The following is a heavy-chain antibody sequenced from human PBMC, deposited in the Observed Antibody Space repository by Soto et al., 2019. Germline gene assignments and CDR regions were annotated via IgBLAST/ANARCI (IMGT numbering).Heavy chain of an antibody. CDR3: AKAGDTYYYGSGSPPDY. V-gene: IGHV3-23*01. J-gene: IGHJ4*02. Sequence: EVQLLESGGGLVQPGGSLRLSCAASGFTFSSYAMTWVRQAPGKGLEWVSAISGSGASTSYADSVKGRFTISRDSSKYTLYLQMNSLRAEDTAVYYCAKAGDTYYYGSGSPPDYWGQGTLVTVSS. D-gene: IGHD3-10*01. CDR2: ISGSGAST. CDR1: GFTFSSYA.